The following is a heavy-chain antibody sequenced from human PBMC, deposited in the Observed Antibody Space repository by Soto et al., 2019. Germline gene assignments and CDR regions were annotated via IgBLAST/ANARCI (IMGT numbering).Heavy chain of an antibody. CDR1: GFTFSTSG. J-gene: IGHJ5*02. CDR2: ISHDGSVT. V-gene: IGHV3-30*18. D-gene: IGHD6-13*01. Sequence: QMQMVESGGGVVQPGTSLRLSCATSGFTFSTSGMHWVRQAPGKGLEWVAMISHDGSVTYYTDSVQGRFTISRDTPKNTLYLQMNSLRDEDTAIYYCAKDWGSSGWYNWFDPWGQGTRVTVS. CDR3: AKDWGSSGWYNWFDP.